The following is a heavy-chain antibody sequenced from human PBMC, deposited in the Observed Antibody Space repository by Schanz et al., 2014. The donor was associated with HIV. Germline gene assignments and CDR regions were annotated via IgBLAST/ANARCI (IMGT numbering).Heavy chain of an antibody. CDR3: ARVTVVEALYYFDY. CDR2: ISHSGIT. V-gene: IGHV4-30-2*01. D-gene: IGHD2-15*01. Sequence: QVQLQESGPGLVKPSQTLSLTCTVSGGSISSGGYSWSWIRQPPGKGLEWIGYISHSGITYYSPPLKSRVIISIGRSSTQFSRKLSSVTAADTAVYYCARVTVVEALYYFDYWGQGTLVTVSS. CDR1: GGSISSGGYS. J-gene: IGHJ4*02.